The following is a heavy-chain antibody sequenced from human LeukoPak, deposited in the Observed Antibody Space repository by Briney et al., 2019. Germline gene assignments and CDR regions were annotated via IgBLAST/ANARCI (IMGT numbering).Heavy chain of an antibody. V-gene: IGHV1-8*01. CDR3: ARGTGDFWSGYYTGGYYYYYMDV. Sequence: GASVKVSCKASGYTFTSYDINWVRQATGQGREWMGWMNPNSGNTGYAQKFQGRVTMTRNTSISTAYMELSSLRSEDTAVYYCARGTGDFWSGYYTGGYYYYYMDVWGKGTTVTVSS. CDR2: MNPNSGNT. CDR1: GYTFTSYD. D-gene: IGHD3-3*01. J-gene: IGHJ6*03.